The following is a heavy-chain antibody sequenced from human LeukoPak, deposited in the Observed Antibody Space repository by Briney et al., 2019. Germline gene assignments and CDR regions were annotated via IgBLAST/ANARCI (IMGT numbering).Heavy chain of an antibody. V-gene: IGHV4-39*01. CDR3: ARQELLSRTFDY. CDR2: IYYSGST. CDR1: GGSISSSSYY. D-gene: IGHD2-2*01. J-gene: IGHJ4*02. Sequence: SETLSLTCTVSGGSISSSSYYWGWIRQPPGKGLEWIGTIYYSGSTYYNPSLKSRVTISVDTSKNQFSLKLSSVTAADTGVYYCARQELLSRTFDYWGQGTLVAVSS.